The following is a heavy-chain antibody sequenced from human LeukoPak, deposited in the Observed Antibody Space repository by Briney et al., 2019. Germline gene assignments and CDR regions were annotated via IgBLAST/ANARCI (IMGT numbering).Heavy chain of an antibody. CDR2: ISSSSSYI. D-gene: IGHD3-10*01. CDR1: GFTFSSYS. J-gene: IGHJ3*02. V-gene: IGHV3-21*01. Sequence: GGSLRLSCTASGFTFSSYSMNWVRQAPGKGLEWVSSISSSSSYIYYADSVKGRFTISRDNAKNSLYLQMNSLRAEDTAVYYCARAGVSGSYGAFDIWGQGQWSPSLQ. CDR3: ARAGVSGSYGAFDI.